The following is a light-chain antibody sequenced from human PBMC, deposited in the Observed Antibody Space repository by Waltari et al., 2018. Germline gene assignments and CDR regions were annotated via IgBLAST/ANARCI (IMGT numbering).Light chain of an antibody. CDR3: QTWGTGINWV. CDR2: LNSDGSH. CDR1: SGHSSYA. J-gene: IGLJ3*02. Sequence: QLVLTQSPSASASLGASVKLTCTLSSGHSSYAIAWHQQKPEKGPRYLMKLNSDGSHSKGDGIPDRFSGSSSGAERYLTISSLQSEDEADYYCQTWGTGINWVFGGGTKLTVL. V-gene: IGLV4-69*01.